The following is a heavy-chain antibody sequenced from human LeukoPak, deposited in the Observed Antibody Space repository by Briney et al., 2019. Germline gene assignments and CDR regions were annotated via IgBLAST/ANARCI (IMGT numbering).Heavy chain of an antibody. Sequence: LRASVKVSCKASGYTFTSYYIHWVRQAPGQGLEWMGVINPSGGSTSYAQRFQGRVTMTSDTSTSTIYMELSSLRSEDTAVYYCATERDSSWTFDSWGQGTLVTVSS. CDR3: ATERDSSWTFDS. CDR2: INPSGGST. D-gene: IGHD6-13*01. CDR1: GYTFTSYY. J-gene: IGHJ4*02. V-gene: IGHV1-46*01.